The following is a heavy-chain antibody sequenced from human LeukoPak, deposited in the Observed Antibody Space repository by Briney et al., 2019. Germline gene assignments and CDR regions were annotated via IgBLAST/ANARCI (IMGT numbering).Heavy chain of an antibody. J-gene: IGHJ5*02. Sequence: GGSLRLSCAASGFTFSSYSMNWVRQAPGKGLEWVSYISSSSSTIYYADSVKGRFTISRDNAKNSLYLQMNSLRAEDTAVYYCARTRLGTRPRVVVAAKRGGTAFDPWGQGTLVTVSS. CDR2: ISSSSSTI. CDR1: GFTFSSYS. V-gene: IGHV3-48*01. CDR3: ARTRLGTRPRVVVAAKRGGTAFDP. D-gene: IGHD2-15*01.